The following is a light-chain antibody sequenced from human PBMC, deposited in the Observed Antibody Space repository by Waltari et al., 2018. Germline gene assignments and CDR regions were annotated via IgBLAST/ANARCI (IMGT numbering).Light chain of an antibody. CDR3: QKYGTLPAT. CDR2: DAA. Sequence: EIMLTQSPGTLSLSPGERATLSCRASQSISKYLAWYQQKPGQAPRLLIYDAASRATGIPDRFGGSGSGTDFSLTISRLEPEDSAVYYCQKYGTLPATFGQGTMVEIK. V-gene: IGKV3-20*01. CDR1: QSISKY. J-gene: IGKJ1*01.